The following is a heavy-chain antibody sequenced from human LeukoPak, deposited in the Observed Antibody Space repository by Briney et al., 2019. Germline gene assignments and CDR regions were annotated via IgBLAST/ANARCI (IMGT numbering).Heavy chain of an antibody. V-gene: IGHV4-59*11. CDR1: GGSITSHY. Sequence: SETLSLTCTVSGGSITSHYWSWIRQPPGKGLEWIGYIYNSGSTNYNPSLKSRVTISVDTSKNQFSLKLSSVTAADTAVYYCARDQDMGSSSVPFGYWGQGTLVTVSS. J-gene: IGHJ4*02. D-gene: IGHD1-26*01. CDR3: ARDQDMGSSSVPFGY. CDR2: IYNSGST.